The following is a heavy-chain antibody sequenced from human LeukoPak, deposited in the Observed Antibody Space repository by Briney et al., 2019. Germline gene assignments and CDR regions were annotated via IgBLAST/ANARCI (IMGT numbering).Heavy chain of an antibody. V-gene: IGHV3-30*04. D-gene: IGHD5-18*01. CDR3: ARGWIQLWFVAFDY. Sequence: GGSLRLSCAASGFTFSSYAMHWVRQAPGKGLEWVAVISYDGGNKYYPDSVKGRFTISRDNSKNTLYLQMNSLRGEDTSVYYCARGWIQLWFVAFDYWGQGTLVTVSS. J-gene: IGHJ4*02. CDR2: ISYDGGNK. CDR1: GFTFSSYA.